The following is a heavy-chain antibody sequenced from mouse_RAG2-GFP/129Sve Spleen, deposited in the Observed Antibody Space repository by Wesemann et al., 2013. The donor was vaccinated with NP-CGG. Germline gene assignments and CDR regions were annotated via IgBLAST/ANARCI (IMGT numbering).Heavy chain of an antibody. Sequence: NGGTSYNQKFKGKATLTVDKSSSTAYMELLSLTSEDSAVYHCARGDYGSYYFDYWGQGTTLTVSS. D-gene: IGHD2-2*01. CDR2: NGGT. J-gene: IGHJ2*01. CDR3: ARGDYGSYYFDY. V-gene: IGHV1-26*01.